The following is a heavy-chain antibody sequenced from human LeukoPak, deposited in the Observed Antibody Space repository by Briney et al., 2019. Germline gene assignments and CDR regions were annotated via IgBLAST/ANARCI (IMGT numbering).Heavy chain of an antibody. CDR3: ARGRRITMIVVVITGYYFDY. V-gene: IGHV4-34*01. J-gene: IGHJ4*02. CDR2: INHSGST. D-gene: IGHD3-22*01. Sequence: SETLSLTRTVYGGSFSGYYWSWIRQPPGKGLEWIGEINHSGSTNYNPSLKSRVTISVDTSKNQFSLKLSSVTAADTAVYYCARGRRITMIVVVITGYYFDYWGQGTLVTVSS. CDR1: GGSFSGYY.